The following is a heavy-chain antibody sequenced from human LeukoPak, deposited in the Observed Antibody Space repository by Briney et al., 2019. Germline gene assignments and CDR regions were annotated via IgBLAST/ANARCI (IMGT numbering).Heavy chain of an antibody. Sequence: PSETLSLTCTVSGGSISSGSYYWSWIRQPAGKGLEWIGRIYTSGSTNYNPSLKSRVTISVDTSKNQFSLKLSSVTAADTAVYYCARVPSRIQLWLGAFDIWGQGTMVTVSS. V-gene: IGHV4-61*02. CDR3: ARVPSRIQLWLGAFDI. J-gene: IGHJ3*02. CDR2: IYTSGST. D-gene: IGHD5-18*01. CDR1: GGSISSGSYY.